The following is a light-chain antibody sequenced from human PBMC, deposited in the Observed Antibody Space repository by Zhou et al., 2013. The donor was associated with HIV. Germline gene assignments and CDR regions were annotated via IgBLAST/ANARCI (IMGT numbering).Light chain of an antibody. CDR3: QHYSSFPIT. CDR1: HNVGSW. Sequence: DTQMTQSPNTLSASMGDRVTISCRASHNVGSWLAWYQQKPGKAPKILIYNASSLETGVPSRFSGSGSGTEFTLTINSLQPEDFATYYCQHYSSFPITFGQGTRLDFK. CDR2: NAS. J-gene: IGKJ5*01. V-gene: IGKV1-5*03.